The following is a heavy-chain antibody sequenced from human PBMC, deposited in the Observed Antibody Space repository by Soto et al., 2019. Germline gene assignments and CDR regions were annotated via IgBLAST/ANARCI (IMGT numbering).Heavy chain of an antibody. J-gene: IGHJ4*02. CDR3: AKTPAYYYDSSGPVDY. V-gene: IGHV3-30*18. Sequence: GGSLRLSCAASGFTFSSYGMHWVRQAPGKGLEWVAVISYDGSNKYYADSVKGRFTISRDNSKNTLYLQMNSLRAEDTAVYYCAKTPAYYYDSSGPVDYWGQGTLVTVSS. CDR2: ISYDGSNK. CDR1: GFTFSSYG. D-gene: IGHD3-22*01.